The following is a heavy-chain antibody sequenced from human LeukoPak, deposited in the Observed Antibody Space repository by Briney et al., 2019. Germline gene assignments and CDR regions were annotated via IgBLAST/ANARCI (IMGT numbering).Heavy chain of an antibody. Sequence: SETPSLTCSVSDDSITMYYWTWIRQPPGKGLEWIGYVDHTGSTNFNPSLNGRVSISRDTTKNLFSLRLRSVTAADTAVYFCARGRVSSSTWYSTYYYYFYMDVWDKGTTVTVSS. CDR1: DDSITMYY. CDR3: ARGRVSSSTWYSTYYYYFYMDV. D-gene: IGHD1-1*01. J-gene: IGHJ6*03. CDR2: VDHTGST. V-gene: IGHV4-59*01.